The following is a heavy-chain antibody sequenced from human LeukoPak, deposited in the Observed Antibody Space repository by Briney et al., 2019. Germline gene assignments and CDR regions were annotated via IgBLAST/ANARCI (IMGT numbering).Heavy chain of an antibody. CDR2: INPSGGST. V-gene: IGHV1-46*01. Sequence: ASVKVSCKASGYTSTSYYMHWVRQAPGQGLEWMGIINPSGGSTSYAQKFQGRVTMTRDMSTSTVYMELSSLRPEDTAVYYCARDLDYYGSGSYYQEDYWGQGTLVTVSS. CDR1: GYTSTSYY. J-gene: IGHJ4*02. D-gene: IGHD3-10*01. CDR3: ARDLDYYGSGSYYQEDY.